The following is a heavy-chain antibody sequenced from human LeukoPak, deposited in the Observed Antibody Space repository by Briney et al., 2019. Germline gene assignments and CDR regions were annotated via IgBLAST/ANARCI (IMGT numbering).Heavy chain of an antibody. Sequence: PSETLSLTCAVYGGSFSGYYWSWIRQSPGKGLEWIGEIDHSGRTHYNPSLKSRVTISVDTSKNQFSLNLSSVTAADTAVYYCARGEYTYFYDSSGSYPNYYYYYMDVWGKGTTATVSS. J-gene: IGHJ6*03. CDR2: IDHSGRT. CDR1: GGSFSGYY. D-gene: IGHD3-22*01. CDR3: ARGEYTYFYDSSGSYPNYYYYYMDV. V-gene: IGHV4-34*01.